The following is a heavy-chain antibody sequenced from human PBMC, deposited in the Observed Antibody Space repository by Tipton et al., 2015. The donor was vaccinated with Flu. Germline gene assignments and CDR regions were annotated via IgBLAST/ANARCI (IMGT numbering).Heavy chain of an antibody. CDR2: VYDDGRT. D-gene: IGHD1-14*01. CDR1: GFTVSTSY. CDR3: ARDEGGTYPD. V-gene: IGHV3-53*01. J-gene: IGHJ4*02. Sequence: VQLVQSGGGLIRPGGSLRLSCAVSGFTVSTSYMSWVRQPPGKGLKWVSIVYDDGRTYYADSVEGRFAISRDNSKNILYLQMNSLRADDTAVYFCARDEGGTYPDWGQGTLVTVSS.